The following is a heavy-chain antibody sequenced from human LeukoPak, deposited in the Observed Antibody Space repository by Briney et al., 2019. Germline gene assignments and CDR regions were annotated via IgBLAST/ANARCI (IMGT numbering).Heavy chain of an antibody. Sequence: SETLSLTCAVSGGPISSGGYSWSWIRQPPGKGLEWIGYIYHSGSTYYNPPLKSRVTISVDRSKNQFSLKLSSVTAADTAVYYCARANSAVFYYYGMDVWGQGTTVTVSS. D-gene: IGHD2/OR15-2a*01. CDR2: IYHSGST. V-gene: IGHV4-30-2*01. CDR3: ARANSAVFYYYGMDV. CDR1: GGPISSGGYS. J-gene: IGHJ6*02.